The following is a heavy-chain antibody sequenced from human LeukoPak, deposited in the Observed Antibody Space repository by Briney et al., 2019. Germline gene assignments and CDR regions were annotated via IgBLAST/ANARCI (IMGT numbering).Heavy chain of an antibody. V-gene: IGHV4-34*01. CDR2: INHSGST. D-gene: IGHD3-10*01. Sequence: SETLSLTCAVYGGSFSGYYWSWIRQPPGKGLEWIGEINHSGSTNYNPSLKSRVTISVDTSKNQFSLKLSSVTAADTAVYYCARSSDGSGSYSLDYWGQGTLVTVSS. CDR1: GGSFSGYY. J-gene: IGHJ4*02. CDR3: ARSSDGSGSYSLDY.